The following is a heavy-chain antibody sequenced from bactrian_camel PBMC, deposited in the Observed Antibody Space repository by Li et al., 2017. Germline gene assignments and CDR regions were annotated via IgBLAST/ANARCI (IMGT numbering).Heavy chain of an antibody. D-gene: IGHD2*01. CDR2: IRRDDLT. Sequence: VQLVESGGGLVQPGGSLRLSCAPSGLSVSDSSMAWFRQSPGKEPEAVAAIRRDDLTAYTDSVKGRFKISKDDAKNTMFLQMNSLQPEDTGVYYCAANFGPYCSGPYLARRANFLGQGTQVTVS. CDR1: GLSVSDSS. V-gene: IGHV3S67*01. J-gene: IGHJ4*01.